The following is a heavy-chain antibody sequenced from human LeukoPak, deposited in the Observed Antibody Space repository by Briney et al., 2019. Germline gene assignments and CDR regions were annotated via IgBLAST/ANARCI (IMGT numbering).Heavy chain of an antibody. Sequence: GGSLRLSCAASGFTFSDYYMSWIRQAPGKGLEWVSYISSSGSTIYYADSVKGRFTISRDNAKNSLYLQMNSLRAEDTAVYYCAREAAEQQRAFDYWGRGTLVTVSS. CDR2: ISSSGSTI. CDR3: AREAAEQQRAFDY. CDR1: GFTFSDYY. V-gene: IGHV3-11*01. D-gene: IGHD6-13*01. J-gene: IGHJ4*02.